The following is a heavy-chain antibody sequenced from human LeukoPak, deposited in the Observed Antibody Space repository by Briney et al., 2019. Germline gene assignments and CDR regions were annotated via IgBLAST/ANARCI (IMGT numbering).Heavy chain of an antibody. CDR1: GFTFSSYA. Sequence: GGSLRLSCAASGFTFSSYAMSWVRQAPGKGLEWVSAISGSGGSTYYADSVKGRFTISRDNSKNTLYLQMNSLRAEDTAVYYCARHGYSYGNFDYWGQGTLVTVSS. V-gene: IGHV3-23*01. J-gene: IGHJ4*02. CDR3: ARHGYSYGNFDY. D-gene: IGHD5-18*01. CDR2: ISGSGGST.